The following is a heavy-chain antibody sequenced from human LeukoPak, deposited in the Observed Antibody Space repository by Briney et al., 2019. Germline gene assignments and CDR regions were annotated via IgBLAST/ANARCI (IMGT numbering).Heavy chain of an antibody. CDR2: INAGNGNT. V-gene: IGHV1-3*01. J-gene: IGHJ4*02. CDR1: GYTFTSYA. Sequence: ASVKVSCTASGYTFTSYAMHWVRQAPGQRLEWMGWINAGNGNTKYSQKFQGRVTITRDTSASTAYMELSSLRSEDTAVYYCARDYPRQYYYDSSGYDYWGQGTLVTVSS. CDR3: ARDYPRQYYYDSSGYDY. D-gene: IGHD3-22*01.